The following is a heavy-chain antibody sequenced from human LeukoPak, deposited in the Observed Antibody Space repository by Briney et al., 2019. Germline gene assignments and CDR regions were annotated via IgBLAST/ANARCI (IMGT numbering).Heavy chain of an antibody. Sequence: QAGGSLRLSCAASGFTFSSYGMSWVRQAPGKGLEWVSGIRAGGDNTYYADSVKGRFTISRDNAKNSLYLQMNSLRAEDTAVYYCARGYYYGSGAGRRTYYHYYYMDVWGKGTTVTVSS. CDR3: ARGYYYGSGAGRRTYYHYYYMDV. D-gene: IGHD3-10*01. V-gene: IGHV3-23*01. J-gene: IGHJ6*03. CDR2: IRAGGDNT. CDR1: GFTFSSYG.